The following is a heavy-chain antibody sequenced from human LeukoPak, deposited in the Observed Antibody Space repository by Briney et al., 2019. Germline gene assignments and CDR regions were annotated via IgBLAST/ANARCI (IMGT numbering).Heavy chain of an antibody. J-gene: IGHJ3*02. V-gene: IGHV2-5*01. D-gene: IGHD1-1*01. CDR2: IYWNDDN. CDR1: GFSLSTSGVG. CDR3: AQYQLSVDAFDI. Sequence: SGPTLGKPTQTLTLTCTLSGFSLSTSGVGVGWIRQPPGKALEWLALIYWNDDNRYSPSLKSRLTITKDTSKNQVVLTMTNMDPVDTATYYCAQYQLSVDAFDIWGQGTMVTVSS.